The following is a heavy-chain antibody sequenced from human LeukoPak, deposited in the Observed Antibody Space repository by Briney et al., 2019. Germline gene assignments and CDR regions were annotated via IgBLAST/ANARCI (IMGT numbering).Heavy chain of an antibody. CDR1: GFTFSNYA. CDR3: ARRGWLINFDY. Sequence: GGSLRLSRAASGFTFSNYAMSWVRQAPGKGLEWVSIISGSGDNTHYADSVKGRFTISRDNSKNTLYLQMKTLRAEDTAIYYCARRGWLINFDYWGQGTLVTVSS. CDR2: ISGSGDNT. D-gene: IGHD5-12*01. J-gene: IGHJ4*02. V-gene: IGHV3-23*01.